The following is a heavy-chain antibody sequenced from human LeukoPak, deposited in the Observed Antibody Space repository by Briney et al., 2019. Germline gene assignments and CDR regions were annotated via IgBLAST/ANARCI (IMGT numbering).Heavy chain of an antibody. CDR1: GGSISSSSYY. D-gene: IGHD6-13*01. Sequence: SETLSLTCTVSGGSISSSSYYWGWIRQPPGTGLEWIGSIYYSGSTYYNPSLKSRVTISVDTSKNQFSLKLSSVTAADTAVYYCARNPYISAAGAFDYWGQGTLVTVSS. CDR2: IYYSGST. CDR3: ARNPYISAAGAFDY. J-gene: IGHJ4*02. V-gene: IGHV4-39*01.